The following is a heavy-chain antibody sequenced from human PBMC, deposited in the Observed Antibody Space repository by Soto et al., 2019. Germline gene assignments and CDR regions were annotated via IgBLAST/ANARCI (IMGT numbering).Heavy chain of an antibody. CDR2: ISYDGSNK. CDR1: GFTFSSYG. D-gene: IGHD2-8*01. Sequence: GGSLRLSCAASGFTFSSYGMHWVRQAPGKGLEWVAVISYDGSNKYYADSVKGRFTISRDNSKNTLYLQMNSLRAEDTAVYYCAKDQGYCTNGVCYQFDYWGQGTLVTVSS. V-gene: IGHV3-30*18. CDR3: AKDQGYCTNGVCYQFDY. J-gene: IGHJ4*02.